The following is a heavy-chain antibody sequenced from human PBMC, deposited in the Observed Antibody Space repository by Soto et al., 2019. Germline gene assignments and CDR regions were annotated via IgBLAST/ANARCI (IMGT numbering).Heavy chain of an antibody. CDR2: IYPGDSDT. CDR1: GYSFTSYW. V-gene: IGHV5-51*01. D-gene: IGHD3-16*02. J-gene: IGHJ6*02. CDR3: ARLSNPSLGELSLSPSYYYYYGMDV. Sequence: GESLKISCKGSGYSFTSYWIGWVRQMPGKGLEWMGIIYPGDSDTRYSPSFQGQVTISADKSISTAYLQWSSLKASDTAMYYCARLSNPSLGELSLSPSYYYYYGMDVWGQGTTVTVSS.